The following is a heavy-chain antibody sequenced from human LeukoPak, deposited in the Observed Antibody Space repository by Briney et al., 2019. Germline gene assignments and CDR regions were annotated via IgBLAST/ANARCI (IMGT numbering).Heavy chain of an antibody. J-gene: IGHJ3*02. Sequence: PGGSLRLSCAASGVTFSSYSMNWVRQAPGKGLEWVSSISSGSGYIYYADSVKGRFTISRDSSKNTLYLQMNSLRAEDTAVYYCARVAPNDAFDIWGQGTMVTVSS. CDR3: ARVAPNDAFDI. CDR2: ISSGSGYI. CDR1: GVTFSSYS. V-gene: IGHV3-21*04.